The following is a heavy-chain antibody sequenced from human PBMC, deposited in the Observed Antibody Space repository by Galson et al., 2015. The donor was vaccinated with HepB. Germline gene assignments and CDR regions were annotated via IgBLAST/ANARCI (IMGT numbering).Heavy chain of an antibody. CDR3: ARDMDCSSTSCRMVRGGHDAFDI. CDR2: ISYDGSNK. J-gene: IGHJ3*02. Sequence: LRLSCAASGFTFSSYAMHWVRQAPGKGLEWVAVISYDGSNKYYADSVKGRFTISRDNSKNTLYLQMNSLRAEDTAVYYCARDMDCSSTSCRMVRGGHDAFDIWGQGTMVTVSS. V-gene: IGHV3-30-3*01. CDR1: GFTFSSYA. D-gene: IGHD2-2*01.